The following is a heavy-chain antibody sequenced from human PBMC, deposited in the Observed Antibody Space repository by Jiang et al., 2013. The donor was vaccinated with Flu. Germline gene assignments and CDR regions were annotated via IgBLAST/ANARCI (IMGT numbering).Heavy chain of an antibody. CDR2: ISSSSSTI. V-gene: IGHV3-48*02. Sequence: LVQPGGSLRLSCAASGFTFSSYSMNWVRQAPGKGLEWVSYISSSSSTIYYADSVKGRFTISRDNAKNSLYLQMNSLRDEDTAVYYCARDVRPYYYDGSTPDYWGQGTLVTVSS. D-gene: IGHD3-22*01. J-gene: IGHJ4*02. CDR1: GFTFSSYS. CDR3: ARDVRPYYYDGSTPDY.